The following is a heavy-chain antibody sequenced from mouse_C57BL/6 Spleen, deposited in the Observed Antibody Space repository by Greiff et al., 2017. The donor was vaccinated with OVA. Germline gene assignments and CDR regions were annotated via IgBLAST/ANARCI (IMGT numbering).Heavy chain of an antibody. CDR2: ISYDGSN. V-gene: IGHV3-6*01. Sequence: ESGPGLVKPSQSLSLTCSVTGYSITSGYYWNWIRQFPGNKLEWMGYISYDGSNNYNPSLKNRISITRDTSKNQFFLKLNSVTTEDTATYYCARGNDRDAMDYWGQGTSVTVSS. CDR3: ARGNDRDAMDY. CDR1: GYSITSGYY. D-gene: IGHD2-12*01. J-gene: IGHJ4*01.